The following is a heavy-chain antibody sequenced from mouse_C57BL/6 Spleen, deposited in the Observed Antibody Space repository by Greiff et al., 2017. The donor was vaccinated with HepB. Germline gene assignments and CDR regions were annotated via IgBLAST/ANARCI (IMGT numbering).Heavy chain of an antibody. Sequence: VQLQQSGAELVRPGASVKLSCTASGFNIKDDYMHWVKQRPEQGLEWIGWIDPENGDTESASKFQGKATITADTSSNTAYLQLSSLTSEDTAVYYCTTPLYYGSSPSAMDYWGQGTSVTVSS. CDR3: TTPLYYGSSPSAMDY. D-gene: IGHD1-1*01. CDR1: GFNIKDDY. CDR2: IDPENGDT. J-gene: IGHJ4*01. V-gene: IGHV14-4*01.